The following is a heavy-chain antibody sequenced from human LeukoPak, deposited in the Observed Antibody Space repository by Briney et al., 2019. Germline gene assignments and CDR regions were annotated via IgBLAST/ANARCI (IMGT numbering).Heavy chain of an antibody. CDR1: GGSISSYY. J-gene: IGHJ3*02. CDR2: IYYSGNT. V-gene: IGHV4-59*08. Sequence: SETLSLTRTVSGGSISSYYWSWIRQPPGKGLEWIGYIYYSGNTNYNPSLKSRVTISVDTSKNQFSLKLSSVTAADTAVYYCASGKIAALGAFDIWGQGTMVTVSS. CDR3: ASGKIAALGAFDI. D-gene: IGHD6-13*01.